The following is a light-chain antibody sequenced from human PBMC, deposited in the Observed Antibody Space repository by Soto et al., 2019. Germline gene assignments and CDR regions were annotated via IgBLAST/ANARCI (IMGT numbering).Light chain of an antibody. J-gene: IGKJ3*01. Sequence: DIQMTQSPSSLSASVGDRVTITCRASQSISSYLNWYQQKPGKAPKLLIYAASSLQSGVPSRFSGSGSGTDFTLTISSLQLEDFATYFCQQSYSTPLTFGPGTKVDSK. CDR2: AAS. CDR3: QQSYSTPLT. V-gene: IGKV1-39*01. CDR1: QSISSY.